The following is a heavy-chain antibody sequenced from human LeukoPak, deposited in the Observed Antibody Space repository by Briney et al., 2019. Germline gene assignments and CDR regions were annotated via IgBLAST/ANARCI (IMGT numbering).Heavy chain of an antibody. V-gene: IGHV3-23*01. CDR3: AKEGYSGYDAFDI. J-gene: IGHJ3*02. D-gene: IGHD5-12*01. CDR1: GFTFSSYA. CDR2: ISGSGGST. Sequence: GGSLRLSCAAPGFTFSSYAMSWVRQAPGKGLEWVSAISGSGGSTYYADSVKGRFTISRDNSKNTLFFQMNSLRAEDTAVYYCAKEGYSGYDAFDIWGQGTMVTVSS.